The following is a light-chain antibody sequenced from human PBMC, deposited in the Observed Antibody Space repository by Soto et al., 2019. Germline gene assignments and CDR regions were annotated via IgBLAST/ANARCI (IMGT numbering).Light chain of an antibody. CDR2: AAS. CDR3: QQSYSTPSP. V-gene: IGKV1-39*01. CDR1: QSISSY. Sequence: IRMSQSASSVSASVGDRVTITCRASQSISSYLNWYQQKPGKAPKLLIYAASSLQSGVPSRFSGSGSGTDFTLTISSLQPEDFATYYCQQSYSTPSPFAQGTKVDIK. J-gene: IGKJ1*01.